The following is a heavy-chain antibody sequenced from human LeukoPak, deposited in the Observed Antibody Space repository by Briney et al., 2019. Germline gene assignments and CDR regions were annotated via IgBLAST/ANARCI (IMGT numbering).Heavy chain of an antibody. CDR1: GASISSYY. CDR2: IYTSGIISGNT. CDR3: ARGRLGTWFGELKA. Sequence: SETLSLTCTVSGASISSYYWSWIRQPPGKGLEWIGRIYTSGIISGNTNYNPSLKSRVTMSVDTSKNQFSLKLRSVTAADTAVYYCARGRLGTWFGELKAWGQGTLVTVSS. V-gene: IGHV4-4*07. J-gene: IGHJ5*02. D-gene: IGHD3-10*01.